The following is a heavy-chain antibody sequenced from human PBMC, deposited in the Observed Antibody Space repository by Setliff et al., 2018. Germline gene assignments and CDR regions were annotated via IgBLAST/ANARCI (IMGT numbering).Heavy chain of an antibody. CDR2: INA. CDR1: GYTFTSYG. CDR3: AREGVDTRSSTDYRYNMDV. J-gene: IGHJ6*03. Sequence: ASVKVSCKSSGYTFTSYGINWVRQAPGQGPEWMGWINAYAQKFQGRVTMTIDTLTSTAYMELRSLRSDDTAVYYCAREGVDTRSSTDYRYNMDVWGKGTTVTVSS. V-gene: IGHV1-18*01. D-gene: IGHD5-18*01.